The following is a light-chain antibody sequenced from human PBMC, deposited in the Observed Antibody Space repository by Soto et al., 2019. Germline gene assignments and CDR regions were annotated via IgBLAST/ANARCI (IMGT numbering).Light chain of an antibody. V-gene: IGKV1-8*01. CDR3: QQYDSYST. Sequence: AIRMNQSPSSLSASTGDRVTITCRASQGISSYLAWYQQKPGEAPKVLIYKASYLESGVPARFSGSGFGTEFTLTISSLQPDDIATYYCQQYDSYSTFGGGTKVDVK. CDR2: KAS. CDR1: QGISSY. J-gene: IGKJ4*02.